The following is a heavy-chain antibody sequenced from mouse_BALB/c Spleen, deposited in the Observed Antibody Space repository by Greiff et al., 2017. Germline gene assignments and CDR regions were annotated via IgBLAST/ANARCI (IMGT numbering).Heavy chain of an antibody. Sequence: QVQLQQSGPDLVKPGASVKISCKASGYSFTGYYMHWVKQSHGKSLEWIGEIDPSDSYTNYNQKFKGKATLTVDKSSSTAYMQLSSLTSEDSAVYYCARRVYYGNHYAMDYWGQGTSVTVSS. CDR2: IDPSDSYT. J-gene: IGHJ4*01. CDR1: GYSFTGYY. CDR3: ARRVYYGNHYAMDY. D-gene: IGHD2-1*01. V-gene: IGHV1-69*02.